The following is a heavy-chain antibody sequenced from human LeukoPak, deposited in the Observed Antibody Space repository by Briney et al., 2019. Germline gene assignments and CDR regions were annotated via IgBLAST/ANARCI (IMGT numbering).Heavy chain of an antibody. CDR2: IKKDGSEK. Sequence: GGSLRLSCAASGFTFSSYWMSWVRQAPGKGLEWVANIKKDGSEKYYVDSVKGRFTISRDSAKNSLYLQMNSLRAEDTAVYYCAREVGYNWNYCHWFDPWGQGTLVIVSS. CDR3: AREVGYNWNYCHWFDP. J-gene: IGHJ5*02. CDR1: GFTFSSYW. V-gene: IGHV3-7*01. D-gene: IGHD1-7*01.